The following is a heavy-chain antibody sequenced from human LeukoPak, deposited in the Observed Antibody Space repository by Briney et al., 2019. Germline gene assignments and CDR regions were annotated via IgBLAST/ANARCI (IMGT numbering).Heavy chain of an antibody. J-gene: IGHJ4*02. D-gene: IGHD5-24*01. CDR2: ISSRGSSI. Sequence: PGGSQRLSCVVSGFTFSSYEMNWVRQAPGKGLEWLSHISSRGSSIQYADSVKGRFTISRDNAKNSLYLQMNSLRAEDTAVYYCARTRDGPFDYWGQGTLVTVSS. CDR1: GFTFSSYE. V-gene: IGHV3-48*03. CDR3: ARTRDGPFDY.